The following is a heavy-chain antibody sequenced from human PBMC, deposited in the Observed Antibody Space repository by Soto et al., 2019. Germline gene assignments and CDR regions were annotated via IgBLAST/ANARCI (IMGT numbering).Heavy chain of an antibody. V-gene: IGHV3-30*18. Sequence: LRLSCAVSGFTFSDYGMHWVRQAPGKGLEWVAVMSYAGSYKYYADSVKGRFTISRDLSGNTLFLQMNSLRLEDTAVYFCAKEMYPRTVLDSGSPWGDYWGQGTLVTVSS. J-gene: IGHJ4*02. CDR2: MSYAGSYK. CDR1: GFTFSDYG. CDR3: AKEMYPRTVLDSGSPWGDY. D-gene: IGHD6-6*01.